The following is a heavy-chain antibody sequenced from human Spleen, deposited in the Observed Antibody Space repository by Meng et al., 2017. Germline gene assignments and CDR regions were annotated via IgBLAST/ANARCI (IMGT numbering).Heavy chain of an antibody. J-gene: IGHJ4*02. CDR3: AREAYGDYYFDY. D-gene: IGHD4-17*01. CDR1: GFTFSYYW. CDR2: IKQDGSEK. V-gene: IGHV3-7*01. Sequence: GGSLRLSCAASGFTFSYYWMSWVRQAPGKGLEWVANIKQDGSEKHYVDSVEGRFTISRDNAKNSLYLQMNSLRAEDTAVYYCAREAYGDYYFDYWGQGTLVTVSS.